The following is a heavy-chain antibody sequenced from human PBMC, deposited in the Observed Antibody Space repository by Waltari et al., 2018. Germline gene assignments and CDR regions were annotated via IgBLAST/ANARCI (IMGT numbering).Heavy chain of an antibody. V-gene: IGHV4-31*03. D-gene: IGHD6-6*01. CDR1: GGSISSGSYS. CDR2: IYYSWST. J-gene: IGHJ4*02. Sequence: QVQLQESGPGLVKPSQTMSLTCTVSGGSISSGSYSWSWIRQHPGKGLEWIGYIYYSWSTYYNPSLKSRVTISVDTSKNQFSLKLSSVTAADTAVYYCARQGSRIAARLFDYWGQGTLVTVSS. CDR3: ARQGSRIAARLFDY.